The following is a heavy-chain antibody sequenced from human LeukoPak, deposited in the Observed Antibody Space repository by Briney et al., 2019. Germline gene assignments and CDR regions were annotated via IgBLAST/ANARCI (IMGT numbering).Heavy chain of an antibody. CDR2: MNPNSGNT. V-gene: IGHV1-8*01. D-gene: IGHD6-13*01. CDR3: ARGPYSSSWYFYYYYGMDV. J-gene: IGHJ6*02. Sequence: RASVKVSCKASGYTFTSYDINWVRQATGQGLEWMGWMNPNSGNTGYAQKFQGRVTMTRNTSISTAYMELSSLRSEDTAVYYCARGPYSSSWYFYYYYGMDVWGQGTTVTVSS. CDR1: GYTFTSYD.